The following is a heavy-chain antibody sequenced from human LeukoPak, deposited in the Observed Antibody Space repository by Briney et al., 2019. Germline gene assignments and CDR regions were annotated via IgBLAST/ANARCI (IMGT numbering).Heavy chain of an antibody. CDR2: INHNGNVN. CDR1: GFTFSSYW. D-gene: IGHD3-16*01. J-gene: IGHJ6*02. Sequence: PGGSLSLSCAASGFTFSSYWMNWARQAPGKGLEWVASINHNGNVNYYVDSVKGRFTISRDNAKNPLYLQMSNLRAEDTAVYFCARGGGLDVWGQGATVTVSS. CDR3: ARGGGLDV. V-gene: IGHV3-7*03.